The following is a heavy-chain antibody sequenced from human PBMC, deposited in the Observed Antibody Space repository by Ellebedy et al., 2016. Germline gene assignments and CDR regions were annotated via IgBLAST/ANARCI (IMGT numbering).Heavy chain of an antibody. CDR2: ISSSSSYT. V-gene: IGHV3-21*04. CDR3: ARGVGSGWFDP. CDR1: GFTLSSYS. D-gene: IGHD2-15*01. J-gene: IGHJ5*02. Sequence: GESLKISCAASGFTLSSYSMIWVRQAPGKGLEWVSSISSSSSYTFYADSVKGRFTISRDNSKNTLYLQMNSLRAEDTAVYYCARGVGSGWFDPWGQGTLVTVSS.